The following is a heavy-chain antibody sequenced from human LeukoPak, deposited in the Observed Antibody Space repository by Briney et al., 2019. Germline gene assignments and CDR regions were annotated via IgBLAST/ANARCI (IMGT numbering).Heavy chain of an antibody. CDR2: SNHSGNT. CDR3: ARYYGDYGDAFDI. J-gene: IGHJ3*02. V-gene: IGHV4-34*01. D-gene: IGHD4-17*01. CDR1: DGSFSGHY. Sequence: SETLSLICAVYDGSFSGHYWNWIRQPPGKGLAWIGESNHSGNTNYNPSLKSRVTISGDTSKNQFSLKLSSVTAADTAVYYCARYYGDYGDAFDIWGQGTMVTVSP.